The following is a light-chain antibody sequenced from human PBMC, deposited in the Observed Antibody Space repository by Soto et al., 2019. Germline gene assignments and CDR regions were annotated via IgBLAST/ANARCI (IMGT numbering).Light chain of an antibody. CDR2: DVS. CDR3: QQYHTYSWT. V-gene: IGKV1-5*01. Sequence: DIQMTQSPSTLSAAIGDRVTITCRASQSVGMWLAWYQQKPRRAPKLLIYDVSSLESGVPSRFSGSGSGTEFTLTISSLQPDDFATYYCQQYHTYSWTFGQGTKVDIK. J-gene: IGKJ1*01. CDR1: QSVGMW.